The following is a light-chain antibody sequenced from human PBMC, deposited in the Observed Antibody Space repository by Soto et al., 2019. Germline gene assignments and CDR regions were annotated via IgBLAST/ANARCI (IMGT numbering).Light chain of an antibody. J-gene: IGKJ4*01. CDR1: QTISSW. CDR2: KAS. Sequence: DIQMTQSPSTLSACVGDRVTITCRASQTISSWLAWYQQKPGQAPKLLIYKASSLESAVPSRFSGSGSGTEFTLTISGLQPDDFASYYCQQYNSYPLTFGGGTKVHIK. V-gene: IGKV1-5*03. CDR3: QQYNSYPLT.